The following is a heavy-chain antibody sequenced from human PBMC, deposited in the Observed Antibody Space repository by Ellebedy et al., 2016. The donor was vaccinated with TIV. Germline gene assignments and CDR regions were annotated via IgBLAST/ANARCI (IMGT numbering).Heavy chain of an antibody. Sequence: GESLKISXAASGFTFSDYWMHWVRQVPGKGLVWVSRISHDESTTNYADSVKGRFTLSRDNFKNTLYLQMNSLRADDTAVYYCARDSRSLPYWGQGTLVTVSS. CDR1: GFTFSDYW. D-gene: IGHD6-13*01. J-gene: IGHJ4*02. CDR3: ARDSRSLPY. V-gene: IGHV3-74*01. CDR2: ISHDESTT.